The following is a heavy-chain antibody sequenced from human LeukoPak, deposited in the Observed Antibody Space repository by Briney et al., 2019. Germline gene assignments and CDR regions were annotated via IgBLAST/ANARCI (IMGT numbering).Heavy chain of an antibody. CDR2: IHHSGST. CDR1: GGSFSGYY. D-gene: IGHD3-10*01. Sequence: SETLSLTCAVYGGSFSGYYWSWIRQPPGKGLEWIGEIHHSGSTNYNPSLKSRVTISVDTSKNQFSLKLSSVTAADTAVYYCARGRTYYGSGPSYYFDYWGQGILVTVSS. J-gene: IGHJ4*02. V-gene: IGHV4-34*01. CDR3: ARGRTYYGSGPSYYFDY.